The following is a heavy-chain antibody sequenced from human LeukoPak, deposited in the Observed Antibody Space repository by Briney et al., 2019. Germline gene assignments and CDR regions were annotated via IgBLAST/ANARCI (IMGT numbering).Heavy chain of an antibody. CDR2: IKQDGNEK. CDR3: ARGGSRVTTAGTMDV. V-gene: IGHV3-7*03. J-gene: IGHJ6*04. D-gene: IGHD1-14*01. CDR1: GIRFSSYW. Sequence: HPGGSLRLSCAASGIRFSSYWMNWVRQSPGKGLEWVANIKQDGNEKYYVDSVKGRFTISRDNANNLLYLEMNSLRAEDTAIYYCARGGSRVTTAGTMDVWGLGTTVTVLS.